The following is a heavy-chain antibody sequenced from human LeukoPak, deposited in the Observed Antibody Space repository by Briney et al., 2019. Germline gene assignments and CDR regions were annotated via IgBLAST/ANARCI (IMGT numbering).Heavy chain of an antibody. D-gene: IGHD2/OR15-2a*01. V-gene: IGHV3-23*01. CDR1: GFTFSSNA. Sequence: GGSLRLSCAASGFTFSSNAMSWVRQAPGKGLEWVSGINYSGGITYYADSVKGRFTISRDNSKNTLFLQLNNLRAEDTAVYFCSRLIIARTPFYFDYWGQGTLVTVSS. CDR3: SRLIIARTPFYFDY. J-gene: IGHJ4*02. CDR2: INYSGGIT.